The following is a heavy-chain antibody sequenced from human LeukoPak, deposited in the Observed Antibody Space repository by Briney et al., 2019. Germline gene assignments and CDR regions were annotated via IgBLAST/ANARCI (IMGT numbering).Heavy chain of an antibody. CDR1: GFTFSSYS. CDR2: ISSSSSTI. D-gene: IGHD6-19*01. Sequence: GGSLRLSCAASGFTFSSYSMNWVRPAPGKGLEWVSYISSSSSTIYYADSVKGRFTISRDNAKNSLYLQMNSLRAEDTAVYYCARSGSVAVAEGLFDYWGQGTLVTVSS. J-gene: IGHJ4*02. CDR3: ARSGSVAVAEGLFDY. V-gene: IGHV3-48*01.